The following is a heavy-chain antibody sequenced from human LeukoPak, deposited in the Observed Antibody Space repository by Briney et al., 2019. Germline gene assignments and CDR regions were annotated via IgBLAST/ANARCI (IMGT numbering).Heavy chain of an antibody. V-gene: IGHV3-23*01. CDR2: ISGSGGST. D-gene: IGHD6-19*01. Sequence: GGSLRLSCAASGFTFSSYAMSWVRHAPGKGLEWVSAISGSGGSTYYADSVKGRFTISRDNSKHTLYLQMNSLRAEDTAVYYCAETCLPYSSGWYWDYWGRGPLVPVSS. CDR3: AETCLPYSSGWYWDY. CDR1: GFTFSSYA. J-gene: IGHJ4*02.